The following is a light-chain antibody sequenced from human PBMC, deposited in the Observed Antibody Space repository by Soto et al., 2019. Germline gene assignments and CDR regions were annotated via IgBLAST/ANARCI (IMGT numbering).Light chain of an antibody. Sequence: QSALTQPASVSGSPGQSITISCTGTSSDVGSYNLVSWYQQHPGKVPKLMIYEDIKWPSETSDRFSGSKSGNTASLTISGLQAEDEADYYCCSFAGSTTFHVVFGGGTKLTVL. CDR2: EDI. CDR1: SSDVGSYNL. V-gene: IGLV2-23*02. CDR3: CSFAGSTTFHVV. J-gene: IGLJ2*01.